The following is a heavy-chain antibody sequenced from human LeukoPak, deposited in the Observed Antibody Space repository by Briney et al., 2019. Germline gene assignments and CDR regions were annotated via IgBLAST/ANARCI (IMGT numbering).Heavy chain of an antibody. Sequence: GGSLRLSCAASGFTFSTYSMNWVRQAPGKGLEWVSSISSSSSYIYYADSVKGRFTISRDNAKNSLYLQMISLRAEDTALYYCARDGGYYNDSSGYSFDSWGQGTLVTVSS. CDR1: GFTFSTYS. J-gene: IGHJ4*02. D-gene: IGHD3-22*01. V-gene: IGHV3-21*01. CDR3: ARDGGYYNDSSGYSFDS. CDR2: ISSSSSYI.